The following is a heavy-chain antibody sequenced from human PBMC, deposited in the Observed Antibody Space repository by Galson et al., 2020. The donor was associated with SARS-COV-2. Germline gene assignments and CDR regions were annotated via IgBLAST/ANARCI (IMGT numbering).Heavy chain of an antibody. V-gene: IGHV4-39*01. CDR2: IYYSGST. J-gene: IGHJ4*02. CDR1: GGSISSSSYY. Sequence: ETSETLSLTCTVSGGSISSSSYYWGWIRQPPGKGLEWIGSIYYSGSTYYNPSLKSRVTISVDTSKNQFSLKLSSVTAADTAVYYCARLYYGDYPEFDYWGQGTLVTVSS. D-gene: IGHD4-17*01. CDR3: ARLYYGDYPEFDY.